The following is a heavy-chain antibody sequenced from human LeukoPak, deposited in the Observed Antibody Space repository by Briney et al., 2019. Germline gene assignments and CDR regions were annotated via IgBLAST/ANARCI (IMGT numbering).Heavy chain of an antibody. CDR1: GGSFSGYH. CDR2: IIPSGST. CDR3: ARGRHDITMIVVVMTSVSYYLDV. V-gene: IGHV4-34*01. D-gene: IGHD3-22*01. Sequence: SETLSLTCAVYGGSFSGYHWTWIRQSPGKGLEWIGDIIPSGSTYYNPSLKSRLTISVDTSKNQFSLKLRSVTAADTAVYYCARGRHDITMIVVVMTSVSYYLDVGGKGTTVTVS. J-gene: IGHJ6*03.